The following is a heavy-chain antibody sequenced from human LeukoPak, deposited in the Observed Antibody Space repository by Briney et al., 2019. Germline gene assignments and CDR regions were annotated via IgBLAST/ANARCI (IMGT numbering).Heavy chain of an antibody. Sequence: PSETLSLTCTVSGGSISSYYWSWIRQPPGKGLEWIGEINHSGSTNYNPSLKSRVTISVDTSKNQFSLKLSSVTAADTAVYYCARGRSYGAFDIWGQGTMVTVSS. D-gene: IGHD6-6*01. CDR2: INHSGST. V-gene: IGHV4-34*01. CDR1: GGSISSYY. CDR3: ARGRSYGAFDI. J-gene: IGHJ3*02.